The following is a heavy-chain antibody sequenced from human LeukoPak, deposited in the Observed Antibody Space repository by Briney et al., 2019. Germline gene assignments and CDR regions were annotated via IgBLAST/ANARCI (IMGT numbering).Heavy chain of an antibody. D-gene: IGHD3-16*01. CDR3: ARLRGAFDY. CDR2: IYYSGST. V-gene: IGHV4-39*07. Sequence: SETLSLTCTVSGGSISSSSYYWGWIRQPPGKGLEWIGSIYYSGSTNYNPSLKSRVTISVDTSKNQFSLRLSSVTAADTAVYYCARLRGAFDYWGQGTLVTVSS. CDR1: GGSISSSSYY. J-gene: IGHJ4*02.